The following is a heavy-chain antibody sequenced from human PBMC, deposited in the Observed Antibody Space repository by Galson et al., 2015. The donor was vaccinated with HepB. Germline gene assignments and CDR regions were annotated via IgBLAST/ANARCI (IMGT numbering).Heavy chain of an antibody. D-gene: IGHD1-1*01. CDR2: IREDGSDK. Sequence: SLRLSCAASGFTFSNSWMGWVRQAPGKGLEWVATIREDGSDKYYVDSVKGRFTIPRDNAKNSPSLQMNSLRTDDTGVYYCTRQGDSRELYPWGQGTLVSVSS. CDR1: GFTFSNSW. V-gene: IGHV3-7*01. CDR3: TRQGDSRELYP. J-gene: IGHJ5*02.